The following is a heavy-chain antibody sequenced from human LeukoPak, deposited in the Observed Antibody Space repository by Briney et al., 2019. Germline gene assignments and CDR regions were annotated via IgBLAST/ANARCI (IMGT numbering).Heavy chain of an antibody. CDR3: ARGGRSGVAFES. D-gene: IGHD2-15*01. V-gene: IGHV3-53*01. CDR2: IYSGGNT. CDR1: GFIVSTNY. J-gene: IGHJ4*02. Sequence: PGGSLRLSCAASGFIVSTNYMSWVRQAPGKGLEWVSLIYSGGNTNYADSVKGRFTFFRDNSNNTLFLQMNSLRVEDTAVYYCARGGRSGVAFESWGQGTLVTVSS.